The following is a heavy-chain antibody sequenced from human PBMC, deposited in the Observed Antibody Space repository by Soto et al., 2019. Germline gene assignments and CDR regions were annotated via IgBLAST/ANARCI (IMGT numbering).Heavy chain of an antibody. CDR2: IYYSGST. V-gene: IGHV4-39*01. J-gene: IGHJ6*03. D-gene: IGHD6-19*01. CDR3: ARRVAVAGTNYYYMDV. Sequence: QLQLQESGPGLVKPSETLSLTCTVSGGSISSSSYYWGWIRQPPGKGLEWIGSIYYSGSTYYNPSLKSRVTISVDTSKIQFSLKLSSVTAADTAVYYCARRVAVAGTNYYYMDVWGKGTTVTVSS. CDR1: GGSISSSSYY.